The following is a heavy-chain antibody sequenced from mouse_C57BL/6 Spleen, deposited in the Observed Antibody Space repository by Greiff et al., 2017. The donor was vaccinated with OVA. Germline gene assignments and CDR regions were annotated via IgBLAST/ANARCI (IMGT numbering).Heavy chain of an antibody. V-gene: IGHV1-80*01. CDR1: GYAFSSYW. Sequence: QVQLQQSGAELVKPGASVKISCTASGYAFSSYWLNWVKQRPGKGLEWIGQIYPGDGDTNYNGKFKGTATLTADKSSSTAYMQLSSLTSEDAAFYFCARNGRVWYFDVWGTGTTVTVSS. CDR3: ARNGRVWYFDV. J-gene: IGHJ1*03. CDR2: IYPGDGDT. D-gene: IGHD1-1*02.